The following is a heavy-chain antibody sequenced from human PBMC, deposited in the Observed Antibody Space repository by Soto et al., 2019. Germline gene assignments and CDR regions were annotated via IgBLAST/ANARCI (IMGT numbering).Heavy chain of an antibody. Sequence: PSETLSLTCTVSGGSISSSSYYWGWIRQPPGKGLEWIGSIYYSGSTYYNPSLKSRVTISVDTSKNQFSLKLSSVTAADTAVYYCAGGSGGTENFDYWGQGTLVTVSS. CDR3: AGGSGGTENFDY. D-gene: IGHD2-15*01. CDR1: GGSISSSSYY. J-gene: IGHJ4*02. V-gene: IGHV4-39*01. CDR2: IYYSGST.